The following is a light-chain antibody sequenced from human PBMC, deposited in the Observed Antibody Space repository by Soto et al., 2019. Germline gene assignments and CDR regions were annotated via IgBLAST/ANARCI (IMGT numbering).Light chain of an antibody. CDR1: RSDVGGY. CDR3: SSYTSSSTRG. V-gene: IGLV2-14*01. Sequence: QSALTQPASVSGSPGQSITIPCTGTRSDVGGYSWYQQHPGKAPKLMIYDVSNRPSGVSNRFSGSKSGNTGSLTISGLQAEDEADYYCSSYTSSSTRGFGTGTKVTVL. CDR2: DVS. J-gene: IGLJ1*01.